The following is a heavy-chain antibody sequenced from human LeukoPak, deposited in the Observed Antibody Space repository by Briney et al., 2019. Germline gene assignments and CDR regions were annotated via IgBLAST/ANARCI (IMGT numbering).Heavy chain of an antibody. CDR2: IYISGST. CDR1: GGSISSYY. Sequence: PSETLSLTCTVSGGSISSYYWSWIRQPAGKGLEWIGRIYISGSTNYNPSLKSRVAMSVDTSKNQFSLKLSSVTAADTAVYYCARETYDIQYFQHWGQGTLVTVSS. D-gene: IGHD3-16*01. J-gene: IGHJ1*01. CDR3: ARETYDIQYFQH. V-gene: IGHV4-4*07.